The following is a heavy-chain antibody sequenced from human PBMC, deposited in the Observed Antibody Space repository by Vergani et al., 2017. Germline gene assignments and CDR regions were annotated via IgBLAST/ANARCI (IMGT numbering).Heavy chain of an antibody. V-gene: IGHV1-69*02. CDR2: IIPILGIA. CDR1: GGTFSSYT. Sequence: QVQLVQSGAEVKKPGSSVKVSCKASGGTFSSYTISWVRQAPGQGLEWMGRIIPILGIANYAQKFQGRVKITADKSTSTAYMELSSLRSEDTAVYYCAIAVAGAQAEYFQHWGQGILVTVSS. J-gene: IGHJ1*01. CDR3: AIAVAGAQAEYFQH. D-gene: IGHD6-19*01.